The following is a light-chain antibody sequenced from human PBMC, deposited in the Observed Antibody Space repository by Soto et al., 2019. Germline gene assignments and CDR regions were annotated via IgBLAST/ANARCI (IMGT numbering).Light chain of an antibody. CDR3: QQYADWPKT. J-gene: IGKJ1*01. V-gene: IGKV3-20*01. CDR2: DTS. Sequence: EIVLTQSPGTVSLSPGERATLSCRASQSVRDNYLAWYQQKPGQAPSLLIFDTSRRATGIPDRFTGSGSGTDFTLTISSLEPEDFAVYFCQQYADWPKTFGQGTKVDIK. CDR1: QSVRDNY.